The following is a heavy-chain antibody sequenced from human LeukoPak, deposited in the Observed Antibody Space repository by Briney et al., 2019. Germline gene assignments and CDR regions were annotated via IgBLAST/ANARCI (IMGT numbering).Heavy chain of an antibody. J-gene: IGHJ2*01. D-gene: IGHD5-12*01. CDR3: ARDKWRWLRRNWYFDL. CDR2: IYHSGST. V-gene: IGHV4-4*02. Sequence: PSETLSLTCAVSGGSISSSNWWSWVRQPPGKGLEWIGEIYHSGSTNYNPSLKSRVTISVDKSKNQFSLKLSSVTAADTAVYYCARDKWRWLRRNWYFDLWGRGTLVTVSS. CDR1: GGSISSSNW.